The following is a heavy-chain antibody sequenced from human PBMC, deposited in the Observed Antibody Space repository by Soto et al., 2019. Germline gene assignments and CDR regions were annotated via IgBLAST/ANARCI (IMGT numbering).Heavy chain of an antibody. CDR3: ARDLGSFAYGEGY. CDR1: GGSVTNSSYY. D-gene: IGHD3-10*01. CDR2: VYYRGRS. V-gene: IGHV4-39*07. Sequence: NPSETLSLTCTVSGGSVTNSSYYWGWIRQSPGKGLEWIGSVYYRGRSYSKSSVKSRVTISVDTSKNRFSLSLNSVTAADTAAYSCARDLGSFAYGEGYWGQGIQVTVSS. J-gene: IGHJ4*02.